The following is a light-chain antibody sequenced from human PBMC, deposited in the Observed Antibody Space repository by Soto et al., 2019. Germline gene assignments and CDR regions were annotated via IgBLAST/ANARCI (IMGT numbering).Light chain of an antibody. CDR2: GAS. CDR1: QSVGSS. V-gene: IGKV3-20*01. Sequence: EIVLTQSPAPVSLSPGERATLSSRVSQSVGSSLAWYQQKPGQAPRLLIYGASSRATGIPDRFSGSGSGTDFTLTISRLEPEDFAVYYCQQYGSSPRTFGQGTKVDIK. J-gene: IGKJ1*01. CDR3: QQYGSSPRT.